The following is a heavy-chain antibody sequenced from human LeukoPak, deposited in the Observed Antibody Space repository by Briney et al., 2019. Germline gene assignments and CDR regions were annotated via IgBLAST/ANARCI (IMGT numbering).Heavy chain of an antibody. V-gene: IGHV1-18*01. CDR1: GYTFTSYG. CDR3: ATDAWGWFDP. D-gene: IGHD3-16*01. J-gene: IGHJ5*02. CDR2: ISAYNGNT. Sequence: ASVKVSCKASGYTFTSYGISWVRQAPGQGLEWMGWISAYNGNTNYAQKLQGRVTMTEDTSTDTAYMELSSLRSEDTAVYYCATDAWGWFDPWGQGTLVTVSS.